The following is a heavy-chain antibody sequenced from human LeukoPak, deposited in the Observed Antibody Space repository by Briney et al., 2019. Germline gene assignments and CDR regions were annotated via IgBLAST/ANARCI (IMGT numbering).Heavy chain of an antibody. CDR2: IYSGGST. CDR1: GFTVSSNY. Sequence: GGSLRLSCAASGFTVSSNYMSWVRQAPGKGPEGVSVIYSGGSTYYADSVKGRFTISRDNSKNTLCLQMNSLRAEDTAVYYCARDRLRVGYYYMDVWGKGATVTVSS. V-gene: IGHV3-53*01. D-gene: IGHD3-16*01. J-gene: IGHJ6*03. CDR3: ARDRLRVGYYYMDV.